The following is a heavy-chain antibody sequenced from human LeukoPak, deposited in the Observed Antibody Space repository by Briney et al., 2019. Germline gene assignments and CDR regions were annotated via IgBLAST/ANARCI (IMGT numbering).Heavy chain of an antibody. J-gene: IGHJ3*01. CDR1: GFTFSSFW. CDR3: ARESDHSVSQVDFDL. V-gene: IGHV3-7*01. Sequence: GGSLRLSCAASGFTFSSFWMSWVRQAPGRGLEWVATIRQDGSQKYYLDSVKGRFTISRDNAKNSLYLQMNSLRAEDTAVYYCARESDHSVSQVDFDLWGQGIMVTVSS. CDR2: IRQDGSQK. D-gene: IGHD1-14*01.